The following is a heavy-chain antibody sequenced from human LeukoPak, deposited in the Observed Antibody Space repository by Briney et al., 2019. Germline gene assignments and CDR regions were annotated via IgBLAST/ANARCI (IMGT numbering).Heavy chain of an antibody. CDR2: FYRTGGK. V-gene: IGHV4-39*07. Sequence: NPSETLSLTCTVSGGSVSDSRNYWGWIRQPPGKGLEWIGSFYRTGGKYYSPSFRSRVIISEDTSKNQFSLYFHSVTAADTAVYFCGNSHSSSWYDFWGQGTMVTVSS. J-gene: IGHJ3*01. CDR3: GNSHSSSWYDF. D-gene: IGHD6-13*01. CDR1: GGSVSDSRNY.